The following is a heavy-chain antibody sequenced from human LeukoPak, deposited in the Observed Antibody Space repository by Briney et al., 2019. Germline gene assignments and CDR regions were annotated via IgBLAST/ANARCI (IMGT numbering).Heavy chain of an antibody. Sequence: SETLSLTCAVPGYSISSGYYWGWIRQPPGKGLEWIGSIYHSGSTYYNPSLKSRVTISVDTSKNQFSLKLSSVTAADTAVYYCARHASLLDGVNAWGQGTLVTVSS. CDR1: GYSISSGYY. V-gene: IGHV4-38-2*01. CDR3: ARHASLLDGVNA. J-gene: IGHJ5*02. CDR2: IYHSGST. D-gene: IGHD2-8*01.